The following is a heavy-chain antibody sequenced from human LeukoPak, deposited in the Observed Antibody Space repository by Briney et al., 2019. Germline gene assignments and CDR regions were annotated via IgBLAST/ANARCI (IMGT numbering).Heavy chain of an antibody. CDR3: ARSRDGYNLDY. CDR2: IYNSGST. CDR1: GGSIGSYY. V-gene: IGHV4-59*01. Sequence: PSETLSLTCTVSGGSIGSYYWTWIRQPPGKGLEWIGYIYNSGSTNYNPSLKSRVTISVDTSMNQFSLKLSSVTAADTAVYYCARSRDGYNLDYWGQGTLVTVSS. D-gene: IGHD5-24*01. J-gene: IGHJ4*02.